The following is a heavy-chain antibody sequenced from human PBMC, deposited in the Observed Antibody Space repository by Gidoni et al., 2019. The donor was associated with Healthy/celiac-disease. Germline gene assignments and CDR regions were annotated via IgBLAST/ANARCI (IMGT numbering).Heavy chain of an antibody. J-gene: IGHJ6*02. V-gene: IGHV3-11*05. Sequence: QVQLVESGGGLVKPGGPLRLSCAASGFTFSDYYMTWIRQAPGKGLEWVSYISSSSSYTNYADSVKGRFTISRDNAKNSLYLQMNSLRAEDTAVYYCAREIPPRNSMDVWGQGTTVTVSS. CDR3: AREIPPRNSMDV. CDR1: GFTFSDYY. CDR2: ISSSSSYT.